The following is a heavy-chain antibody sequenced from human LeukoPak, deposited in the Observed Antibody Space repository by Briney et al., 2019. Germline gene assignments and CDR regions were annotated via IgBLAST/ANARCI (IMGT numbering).Heavy chain of an antibody. J-gene: IGHJ5*02. CDR1: GFTFSSYS. V-gene: IGHV3-21*01. D-gene: IGHD3-22*01. Sequence: GGSLRLSCAASGFTFSSYSMNWVRQAPGKGLEWVSSISSSSSYIYYADSVKGRFTISRDNAKNSLYLQMNSLRAEDTAVHYCARASYYYDSSGYSPWGQGTLVTVPS. CDR2: ISSSSSYI. CDR3: ARASYYYDSSGYSP.